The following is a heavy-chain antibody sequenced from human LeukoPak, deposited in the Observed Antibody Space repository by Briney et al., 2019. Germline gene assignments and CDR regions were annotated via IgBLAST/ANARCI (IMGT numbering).Heavy chain of an antibody. V-gene: IGHV3-30*18. J-gene: IGHJ4*02. CDR2: ISYDGSNK. Sequence: PGGSLRLSCAASGFTFSSYGMHWVRQAPGKGLEWVAVISYDGSNKYYPDSVKGRFTISRDNSKNTLYLQMNSLRAEDTAVYYCAKDLGRGGYFDYWGQGTLVTVSS. CDR3: AKDLGRGGYFDY. D-gene: IGHD5-24*01. CDR1: GFTFSSYG.